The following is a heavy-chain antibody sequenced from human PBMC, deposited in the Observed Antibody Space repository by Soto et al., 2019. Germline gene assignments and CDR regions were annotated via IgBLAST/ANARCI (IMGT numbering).Heavy chain of an antibody. V-gene: IGHV3-21*01. J-gene: IGHJ4*02. D-gene: IGHD3-10*02. Sequence: GGSLRLSCADSGFTFSSYAMNWVRQAAGQGLEWVSSILGTGAFVHYADSIKGRFTVSRDNDKNSLFLHMDSMRVEDTAVYYCARAVQDYVGGTYPSHYWGRGALVTVSS. CDR1: GFTFSSYA. CDR2: ILGTGAFV. CDR3: ARAVQDYVGGTYPSHY.